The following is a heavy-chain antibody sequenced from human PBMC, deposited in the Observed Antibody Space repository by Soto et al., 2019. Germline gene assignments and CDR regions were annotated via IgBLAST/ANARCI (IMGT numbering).Heavy chain of an antibody. J-gene: IGHJ5*02. Sequence: ASVKVSCRASGYSFTNNDVSWVRQATGQGLEWMGWMNRGSGDTGCAQKFQGRVTMTRDISLATAYMELSSQRSEHTAISYRATMETIGSLNWFEPCRQRTLVIVSS. V-gene: IGHV1-8*01. CDR1: GYSFTNND. D-gene: IGHD3-10*01. CDR3: ATMETIGSLNWFEP. CDR2: MNRGSGDT.